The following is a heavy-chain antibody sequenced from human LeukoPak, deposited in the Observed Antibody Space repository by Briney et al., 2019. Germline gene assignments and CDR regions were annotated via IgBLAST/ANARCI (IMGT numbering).Heavy chain of an antibody. CDR1: GGSISSYY. D-gene: IGHD5-18*01. Sequence: PSETLSLTCTVSGGSISSYYWSWIRQPPGKGLEWIGYIYYSGSTNYNPSLKSRVTISVDTSKTQFSLKLSSVTAADTAVYYCASRYSGSRGYYYGMDVWGQGTTVTVSS. V-gene: IGHV4-59*08. CDR2: IYYSGST. CDR3: ASRYSGSRGYYYGMDV. J-gene: IGHJ6*02.